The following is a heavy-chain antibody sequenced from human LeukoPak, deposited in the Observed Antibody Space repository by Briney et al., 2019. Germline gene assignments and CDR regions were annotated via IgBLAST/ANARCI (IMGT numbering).Heavy chain of an antibody. CDR2: IFPGDSDD. Sequence: GESLKISCKASGYSFISYWIAWVRQTPGKGLELMGIIFPGDSDDRYSPSFQGQVTISADRSISTAYLQWSSLKASDTAMYYCVRHYDSGSNFYGLDVWGQGTTVIVS. CDR1: GYSFISYW. D-gene: IGHD3-10*01. CDR3: VRHYDSGSNFYGLDV. V-gene: IGHV5-51*01. J-gene: IGHJ6*02.